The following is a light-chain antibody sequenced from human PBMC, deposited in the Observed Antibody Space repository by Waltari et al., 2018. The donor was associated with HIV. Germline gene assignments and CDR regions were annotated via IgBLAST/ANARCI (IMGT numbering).Light chain of an antibody. V-gene: IGKV2-29*03. J-gene: IGKJ2*01. Sequence: VLTQSPVSLSVSPGQPASISCKSGQSLLNTDGQTYLYWYLQKPGHSPQPLIYEVSNRFPGVPDRFRGSGSGTDFTLQISRVETEDLGTYYCMQAIELYTFGQGTKLEIK. CDR2: EVS. CDR3: MQAIELYT. CDR1: QSLLNTDGQTY.